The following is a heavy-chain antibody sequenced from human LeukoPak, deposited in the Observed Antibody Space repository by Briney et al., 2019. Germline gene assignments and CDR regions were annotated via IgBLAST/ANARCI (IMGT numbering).Heavy chain of an antibody. CDR3: AKANSITIFGVISPVDY. CDR1: GGTFSNYA. J-gene: IGHJ4*02. V-gene: IGHV1-69*06. Sequence: GASVKVSCKASGGTFSNYAISWVRQAPGQGLEWMGGIIPIFGTANYAQKFRGRVTITADKSTRTAYMELSSLRSEDTAVYYCAKANSITIFGVISPVDYWGQGTLVTVSS. CDR2: IIPIFGTA. D-gene: IGHD3-3*01.